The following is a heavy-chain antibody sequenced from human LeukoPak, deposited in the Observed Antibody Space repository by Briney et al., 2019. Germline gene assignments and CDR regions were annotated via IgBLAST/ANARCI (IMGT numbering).Heavy chain of an antibody. D-gene: IGHD3-10*01. CDR2: IKQDGSEK. J-gene: IGHJ4*02. CDR3: ARDLLLWFGGGDY. V-gene: IGHV3-7*01. Sequence: PGGSLRLSCAASGFTFSSYGMHWVRQAPGKGLEWVANIKQDGSEKYYVDSVKGRFTISRDNAKNSLYLQMNSLRAEDTAVYYCARDLLLWFGGGDYWGQGTLVTVSS. CDR1: GFTFSSYG.